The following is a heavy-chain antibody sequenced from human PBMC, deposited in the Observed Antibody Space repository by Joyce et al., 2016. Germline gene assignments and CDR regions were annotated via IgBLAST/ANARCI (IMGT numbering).Heavy chain of an antibody. V-gene: IGHV1-2*02. CDR1: GFTFTAYY. Sequence: QVQLVQSGAEVRKPGASVKVSCKASGFTFTAYYTHWVRQAPGQGLEWMGWINPSSGGTKYAQKFQGRVTMTSDTPISTVYMELSRLTSDDTAVYYCASNRCGSSFDYWGQGTLVTVSS. J-gene: IGHJ4*02. D-gene: IGHD2-15*01. CDR2: INPSSGGT. CDR3: ASNRCGSSFDY.